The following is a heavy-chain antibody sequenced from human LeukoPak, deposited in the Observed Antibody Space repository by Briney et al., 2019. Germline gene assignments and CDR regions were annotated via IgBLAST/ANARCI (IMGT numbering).Heavy chain of an antibody. CDR1: GDSINNDIFY. D-gene: IGHD6-19*01. V-gene: IGHV4-61*01. J-gene: IGHJ4*02. CDR3: AAESERWLLRS. Sequence: SETLSLTCTVSGDSINNDIFYWSWIRQPPGRGLEWIGYIYNSGTTNYNPSLKSRVTISIDTSKKQFSLKLNSVTAADTAVYYCAAESERWLLRSWGQGTLVTVSS. CDR2: IYNSGTT.